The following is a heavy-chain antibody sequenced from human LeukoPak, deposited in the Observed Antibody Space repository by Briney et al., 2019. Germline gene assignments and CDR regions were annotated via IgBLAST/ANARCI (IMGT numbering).Heavy chain of an antibody. V-gene: IGHV4-38-2*01. CDR2: ISQSAIA. CDR1: GYSINNAHY. Sequence: PSETLSLTCAVSGYSINNAHYWAWIRQPPGKGLEWIGNISQSAIASYNPSLKSRVTLSLDTSKNHFSLDLRSVTAADTAVYFCARASVEHSIVAGDYFDYWGQGTLVTVSS. CDR3: ARASVEHSIVAGDYFDY. D-gene: IGHD2-15*01. J-gene: IGHJ4*02.